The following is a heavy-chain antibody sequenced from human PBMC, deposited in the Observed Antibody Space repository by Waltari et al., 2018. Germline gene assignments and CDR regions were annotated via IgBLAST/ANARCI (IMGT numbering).Heavy chain of an antibody. V-gene: IGHV4-39*07. D-gene: IGHD2-2*01. CDR3: TRGGVPAPETSDYYMDV. CDR1: GGSISFITNY. J-gene: IGHJ6*03. CDR2: VYYSGNT. Sequence: QLQLQESGPGLVKPSVTLSLTCTVPGGSISFITNYWGWVRQPPGKGLEWIGNVYYSGNTYSNPSLKSRVTMSVDTSKNQFSLKLTSTTAADTAVYYCTRGGVPAPETSDYYMDVWGGGTTVTISS.